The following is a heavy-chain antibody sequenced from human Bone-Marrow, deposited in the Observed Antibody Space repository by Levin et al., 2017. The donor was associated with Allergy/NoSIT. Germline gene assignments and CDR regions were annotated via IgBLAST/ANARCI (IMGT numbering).Heavy chain of an antibody. D-gene: IGHD6-13*01. CDR2: IWYDGSNK. J-gene: IGHJ4*02. CDR3: ARDVGYSSCRFGFDY. CDR1: GFTFSSYG. V-gene: IGHV3-33*01. Sequence: SCAASGFTFSSYGMHWVRQAPGKGLEWVAVIWYDGSNKYYADSVKGRFTISRDNSKNTLYLQMNSLRAEDTAVYYCARDVGYSSCRFGFDYWGQGTLVTVSS.